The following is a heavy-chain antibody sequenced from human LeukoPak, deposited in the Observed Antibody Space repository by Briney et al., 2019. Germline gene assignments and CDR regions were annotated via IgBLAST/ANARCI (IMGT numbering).Heavy chain of an antibody. CDR2: IYYSGRT. D-gene: IGHD5-18*01. Sequence: SETLSLTCIVSGVSISSGDYYWGWIRQPPGKGLEWIGSIYYSGRTYYNTPLKSRVTISEDTSMNQFSLKLSFVTAADSAAYYCARHRTAINRYGHYDAFDIWGRGTMVTVSS. J-gene: IGHJ3*02. V-gene: IGHV4-39*01. CDR3: ARHRTAINRYGHYDAFDI. CDR1: GVSISSGDYY.